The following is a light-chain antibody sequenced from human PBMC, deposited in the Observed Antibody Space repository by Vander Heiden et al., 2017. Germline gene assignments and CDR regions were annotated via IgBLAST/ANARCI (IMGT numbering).Light chain of an antibody. CDR2: AAS. J-gene: IGKJ2*01. CDR1: QSISSY. V-gene: IGKV1-39*01. CDR3: QQSESTPAT. Sequence: DIQMTQSPSSLSASVGDRVTITCRASQSISSYLNWYQQKPGKAPKLLIYAASSLQSGVPSRFSGSGSGTDFTLTISRLQPEDFATYYCQQSESTPATFGQGTKLEIK.